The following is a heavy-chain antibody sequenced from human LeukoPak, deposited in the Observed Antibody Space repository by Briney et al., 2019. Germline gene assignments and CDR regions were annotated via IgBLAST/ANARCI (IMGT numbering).Heavy chain of an antibody. CDR2: ISSSSSYI. CDR3: SRDLYGDYPWDY. J-gene: IGHJ4*02. Sequence: GGSLRLSCAAPGFTFSSYSMNWVRQAPGKGLEWVSSISSSSSYIYYADSVKGRFTISRDNAKNSLYLQMNSLRAEDTAVYYCSRDLYGDYPWDYWGQGILVTVSS. CDR1: GFTFSSYS. D-gene: IGHD4-17*01. V-gene: IGHV3-21*01.